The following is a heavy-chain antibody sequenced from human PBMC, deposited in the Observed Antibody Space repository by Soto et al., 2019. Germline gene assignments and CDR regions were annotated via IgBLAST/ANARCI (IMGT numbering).Heavy chain of an antibody. V-gene: IGHV3-49*04. CDR2: IRSKAYGGTT. D-gene: IGHD3-22*01. CDR1: GFTFGDYA. CDR3: TRDPPDDSSGYYY. Sequence: GESLKISCTASGFTFGDYAMSWVRQAPGKGLEWVGFIRSKAYGGTTEYAASVKGRFTISRDDSKSIAYLQMNSLKTEDTAVYYCTRDPPDDSSGYYYWGQGTLVTVSS. J-gene: IGHJ4*02.